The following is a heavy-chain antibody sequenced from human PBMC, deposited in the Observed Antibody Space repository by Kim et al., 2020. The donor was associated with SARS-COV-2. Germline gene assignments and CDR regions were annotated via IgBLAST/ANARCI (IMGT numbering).Heavy chain of an antibody. D-gene: IGHD6-13*01. V-gene: IGHV4-34*01. J-gene: IGHJ4*02. CDR3: AREKVAAAGGFYY. Sequence: YNPSLKSRVTISVDTSKNQFSLKLSSVTAADTAVYYCAREKVAAAGGFYYWGQGTLVTVSS.